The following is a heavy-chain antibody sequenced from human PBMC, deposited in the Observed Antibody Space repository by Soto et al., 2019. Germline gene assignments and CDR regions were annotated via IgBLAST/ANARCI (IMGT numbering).Heavy chain of an antibody. CDR3: ASRTAGGSETYYNSWFAP. CDR2: INHSGTT. Sequence: SETLSLTCAVYGGSFSGYYWSWIRQPPGRGLEWIGEINHSGTTNNNPSLKSRVTISVDTSKNQFSLKVSSVTAADTAVYYCASRTAGGSETYYNSWFAPWGKGTLVTVSS. CDR1: GGSFSGYY. D-gene: IGHD3-10*01. J-gene: IGHJ5*02. V-gene: IGHV4-34*01.